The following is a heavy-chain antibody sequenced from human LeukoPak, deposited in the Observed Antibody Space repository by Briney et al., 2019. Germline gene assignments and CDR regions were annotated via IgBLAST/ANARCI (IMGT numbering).Heavy chain of an antibody. Sequence: GGPLRLSCAASGLTFNDYYMSWIRQAPGKGLEWLSYINIGGTNTHYADSVKGRFTISRDNAKKSLYLEMNNLRAEDTAVYYCATDGAGFDTWGQGVLVTVSP. J-gene: IGHJ5*02. CDR3: ATDGAGFDT. V-gene: IGHV3-11*01. CDR2: INIGGTNT. CDR1: GLTFNDYY.